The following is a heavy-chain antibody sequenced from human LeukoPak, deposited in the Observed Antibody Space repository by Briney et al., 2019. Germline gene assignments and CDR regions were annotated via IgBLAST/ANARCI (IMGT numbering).Heavy chain of an antibody. J-gene: IGHJ4*02. V-gene: IGHV1-69*13. Sequence: ASVKVSCKASGGTFSSYAISWVRQAPGQGLEWMGGIIPIFGTANYAQKFQGRVTITADESTSTAYMELRSLRSDDAGVYYCARDTNWQRDYWGQGTLVTVSS. D-gene: IGHD6-25*01. CDR3: ARDTNWQRDY. CDR1: GGTFSSYA. CDR2: IIPIFGTA.